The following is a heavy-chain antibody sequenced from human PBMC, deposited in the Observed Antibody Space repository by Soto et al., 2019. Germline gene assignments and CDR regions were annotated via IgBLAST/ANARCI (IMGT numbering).Heavy chain of an antibody. CDR2: ISGSGGST. J-gene: IGHJ4*02. Sequence: EVQLLESGGGLVQPGGSLRLSCAASGFTFSSYAMSWVRQAPGKGLEWVSAISGSGGSTYYADSVKGRFTISRDNSKNTLYLQMNSLRAEDTAVYYCAKEGVWSRVGPAAIHDYWGQGTLVTVSS. CDR1: GFTFSSYA. CDR3: AKEGVWSRVGPAAIHDY. V-gene: IGHV3-23*01. D-gene: IGHD2-2*02.